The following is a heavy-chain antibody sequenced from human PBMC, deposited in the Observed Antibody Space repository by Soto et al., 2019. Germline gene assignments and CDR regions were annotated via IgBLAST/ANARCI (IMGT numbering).Heavy chain of an antibody. CDR3: ARDGQSLAPYALDV. D-gene: IGHD6-19*01. CDR1: GFTFSGHA. Sequence: QVQVVESGGGVVQPGRSLRLSCTASGFTFSGHAMHWVRQPPGKGLEWVAQIWYDGSNKYYADSVKGRFTISRDNSKNTLYVQMDSLRCEDTAVYYCARDGQSLAPYALDVWGQGTSVTVSS. J-gene: IGHJ6*02. CDR2: IWYDGSNK. V-gene: IGHV3-33*01.